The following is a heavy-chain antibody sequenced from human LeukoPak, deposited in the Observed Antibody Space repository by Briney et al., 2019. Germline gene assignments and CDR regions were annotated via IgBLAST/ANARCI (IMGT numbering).Heavy chain of an antibody. D-gene: IGHD3-22*01. V-gene: IGHV3-7*01. CDR1: RFTFSNYW. Sequence: GSLRLSCAASRFTFSNYWMTWIRQAPGKGLEWVANIKQDGIEKYYVDSVEGRFTVSRDNTKNSLFLQMDSLRAEDTAVYYCARGSSGYYCDHFQTWGQGSLVTVSS. CDR2: IKQDGIEK. CDR3: ARGSSGYYCDHFQT. J-gene: IGHJ1*01.